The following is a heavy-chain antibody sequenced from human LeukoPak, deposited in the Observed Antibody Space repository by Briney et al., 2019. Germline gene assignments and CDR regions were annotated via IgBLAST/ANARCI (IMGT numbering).Heavy chain of an antibody. Sequence: GSLRLSCAASGFTFSSYEMNWVRQAPGKGLEWVSYISSSGSNRYYADSVKGRFTISRDNAKNSLSLQMNSLRADDTAVYYCARGQIYYDGSGFDYWGQGTLVTVSS. V-gene: IGHV3-48*03. CDR3: ARGQIYYDGSGFDY. CDR2: ISSSGSNR. CDR1: GFTFSSYE. D-gene: IGHD3-22*01. J-gene: IGHJ4*02.